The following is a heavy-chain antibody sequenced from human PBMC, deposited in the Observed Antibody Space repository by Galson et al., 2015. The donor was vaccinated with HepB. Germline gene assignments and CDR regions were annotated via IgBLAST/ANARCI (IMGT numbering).Heavy chain of an antibody. Sequence: SLRLSCAASGFAFSDYYMTWIRQAPGEGLEWISYSSRRSDYENYADSVKGRFTISRDNAKSSLYLQMTTLRADDTAVYHCARSSGYGAGPFDSWGQGTLVIVSS. CDR2: SSRRSDYE. CDR3: ARSSGYGAGPFDS. V-gene: IGHV3-11*03. CDR1: GFAFSDYY. D-gene: IGHD3-10*01. J-gene: IGHJ5*01.